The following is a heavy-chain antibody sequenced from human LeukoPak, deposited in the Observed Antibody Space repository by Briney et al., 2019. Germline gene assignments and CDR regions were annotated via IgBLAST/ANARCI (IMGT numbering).Heavy chain of an antibody. Sequence: GGSLRLSCAASGFTFSSYGMHWVRQAPGKGLEWVAVIWYDGSKTNYADSVKGRFTISRDNSKNTLSLQMNSLRAEDTAVCYCARFNAAVGSSFDIWGQGTMVTVSS. CDR1: GFTFSSYG. V-gene: IGHV3-33*01. CDR3: ARFNAAVGSSFDI. CDR2: IWYDGSKT. D-gene: IGHD6-13*01. J-gene: IGHJ3*02.